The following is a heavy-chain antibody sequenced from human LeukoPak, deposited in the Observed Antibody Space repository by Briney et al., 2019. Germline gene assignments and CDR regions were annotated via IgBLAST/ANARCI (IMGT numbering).Heavy chain of an antibody. CDR3: ARVVRLTTVVTPYYYYYYMDV. CDR2: INPNSGGT. D-gene: IGHD4-23*01. Sequence: ASVKVSCKASGYTFTGYYMHWVRQAPGQGLEWMGWINPNSGGTNDAQKFQGRVTMTRDTSISTVYMELRSLRSDDTAVYYCARVVRLTTVVTPYYYYYYMDVWGKGTTVTVSS. CDR1: GYTFTGYY. V-gene: IGHV1-2*02. J-gene: IGHJ6*03.